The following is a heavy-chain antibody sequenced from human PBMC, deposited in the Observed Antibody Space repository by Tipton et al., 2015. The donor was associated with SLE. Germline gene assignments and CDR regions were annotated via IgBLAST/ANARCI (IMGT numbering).Heavy chain of an antibody. CDR3: ARQLGKTRDVAFDI. CDR1: GFTFSSYE. V-gene: IGHV4-59*01. J-gene: IGHJ3*02. Sequence: LRLSCAASGFTFSSYEMNWVRQAPGKGLEWIGYIYYSGSTNYNPSLKSRVTISVDTSKNQFSLKLSSVTAADTAVYYCARQLGKTRDVAFDIWGQGTMVTVSS. D-gene: IGHD7-27*01. CDR2: IYYSGST.